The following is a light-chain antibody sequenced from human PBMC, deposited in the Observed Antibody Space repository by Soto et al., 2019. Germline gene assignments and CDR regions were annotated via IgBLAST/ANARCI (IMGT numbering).Light chain of an antibody. Sequence: IVLPQSPGTLSLSPGERATLSCRASQSINNRYLAWYQQKPGQAPRLLIYAASSRATGIPDRVSGSESGTDLMRTISGLEPEEFSLYYGQQFGSAPGFTFGPGTKVDIK. CDR1: QSINNRY. J-gene: IGKJ3*01. CDR2: AAS. V-gene: IGKV3-20*01. CDR3: QQFGSAPGFT.